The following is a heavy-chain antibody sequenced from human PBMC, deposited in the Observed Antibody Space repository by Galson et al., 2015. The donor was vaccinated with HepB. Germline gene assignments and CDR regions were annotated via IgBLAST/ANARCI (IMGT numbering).Heavy chain of an antibody. D-gene: IGHD1-1*01. J-gene: IGHJ2*01. CDR1: GFTFSSYA. Sequence: LRLSCAASGFTFSSYAMSWVRQAPGKGLEWVSSISGSGGTTYYADSVKGRFTISRDNSKNSLYLQMNSLRAEDTAVYYCAKDPTNSYWYFDLWGRGTLVTVSS. CDR2: ISGSGGTT. V-gene: IGHV3-23*01. CDR3: AKDPTNSYWYFDL.